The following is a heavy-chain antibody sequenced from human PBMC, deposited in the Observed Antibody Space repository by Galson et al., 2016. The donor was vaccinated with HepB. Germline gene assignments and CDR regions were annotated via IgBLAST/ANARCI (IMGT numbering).Heavy chain of an antibody. CDR2: INTDNGNT. V-gene: IGHV1-3*04. D-gene: IGHD3-3*01. J-gene: IGHJ4*02. CDR3: TRPDFDFWANFDY. Sequence: SVKVSCKASGYTFTTYAMHWVRQAPGQRLEWMGWINTDNGNTKYSQKFQGRVTITRDTSASTAYMELSSLRSEDTAVYYCTRPDFDFWANFDYWGQGTLVTGSS. CDR1: GYTFTTYA.